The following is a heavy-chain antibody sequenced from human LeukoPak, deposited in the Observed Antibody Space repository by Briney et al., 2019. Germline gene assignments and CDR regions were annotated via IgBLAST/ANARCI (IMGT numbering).Heavy chain of an antibody. CDR3: ARDHIVGASNFDY. D-gene: IGHD1-26*01. CDR1: GFSFSTTW. Sequence: AGGSLRLSCAASGFSFSTTWMTWVRQAPGKGLEWVANIKQDGSEKYYVDSVKGRFTISRDNAQNSLYLQMNSLRAEDTAVYYCARDHIVGASNFDYWGQGTLVTVSS. CDR2: IKQDGSEK. J-gene: IGHJ4*02. V-gene: IGHV3-7*04.